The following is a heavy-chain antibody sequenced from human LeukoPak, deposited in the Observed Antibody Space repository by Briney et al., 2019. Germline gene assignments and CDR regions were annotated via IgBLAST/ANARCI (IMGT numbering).Heavy chain of an antibody. CDR2: ISYDGSNK. V-gene: IGHV3-30*18. Sequence: GGSLRLSCAASGFTFSSYGMHWVRQAPGKGLEWVAVISYDGSNKYYADSVKGRFTISRDNSKNTLYLQMNSLRAEDTAVYYCAKDHGPDSGRKPRPTQGFDYWGQGTLVTVSS. D-gene: IGHD1-26*01. CDR1: GFTFSSYG. CDR3: AKDHGPDSGRKPRPTQGFDY. J-gene: IGHJ4*02.